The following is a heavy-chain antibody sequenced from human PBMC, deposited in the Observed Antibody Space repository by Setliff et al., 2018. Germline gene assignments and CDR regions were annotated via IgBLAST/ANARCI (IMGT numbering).Heavy chain of an antibody. V-gene: IGHV3-66*01. Sequence: GGSLRLSCVASGFTFSRYWMSWVRQAPGKGLEWVSVIYSGGSTYYADSVKDRFTISRDNSTNTLYLQMNSLSAEDTAVYYCARDHNYSYDYWGQGTLVTVSS. J-gene: IGHJ4*02. CDR2: IYSGGST. D-gene: IGHD1-1*01. CDR3: ARDHNYSYDY. CDR1: GFTFSRYW.